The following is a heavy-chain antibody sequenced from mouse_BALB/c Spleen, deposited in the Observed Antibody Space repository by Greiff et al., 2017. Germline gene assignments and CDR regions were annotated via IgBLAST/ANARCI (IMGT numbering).Heavy chain of an antibody. CDR3: ARNAGTGAMDY. CDR1: GYTFTDYA. J-gene: IGHJ4*01. V-gene: IGHV1S137*01. Sequence: QVQLQQSGAELVRPGVSVKISCKGSGYTFTDYAMHWVKQSHAKSLEWIGVISTYYGDASYTQKFKGKATMTVDKSSSTAYMELARLTSEDSAIYYCARNAGTGAMDYWGQGTSVTVSS. CDR2: ISTYYGDA. D-gene: IGHD4-1*01.